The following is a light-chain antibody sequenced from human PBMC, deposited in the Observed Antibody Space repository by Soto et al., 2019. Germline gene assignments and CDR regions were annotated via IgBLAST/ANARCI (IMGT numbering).Light chain of an antibody. J-gene: IGKJ4*01. V-gene: IGKV4-1*01. CDR1: QSVLYSSNHKNY. Sequence: DIVMTQSPDSLAVSLGERATINCKSSQSVLYSSNHKNYLAWYQQKPGQPPTLLIYWASTRESGVPDRFSGSGSGTDFTLTISSLQAEDVAVYYCQQYYSTPLTFGGGTKVEIK. CDR3: QQYYSTPLT. CDR2: WAS.